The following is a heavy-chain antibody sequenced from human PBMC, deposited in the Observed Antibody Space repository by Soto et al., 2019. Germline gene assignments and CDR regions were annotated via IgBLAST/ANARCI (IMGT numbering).Heavy chain of an antibody. Sequence: SDTLSPPCAVSGGSISSTNWWSWVSQPPGKWLEWNGEIYHTGSSNTNPSLKSRVTISVDKSKNQFSLKLSSLTAADTAVYYCAIKHQVGVVINYYYYYGMDVWGQGTTGAVS. J-gene: IGHJ6*02. D-gene: IGHD3-3*01. CDR3: AIKHQVGVVINYYYYYGMDV. CDR1: GGSISSTNW. CDR2: IYHTGSS. V-gene: IGHV4-4*02.